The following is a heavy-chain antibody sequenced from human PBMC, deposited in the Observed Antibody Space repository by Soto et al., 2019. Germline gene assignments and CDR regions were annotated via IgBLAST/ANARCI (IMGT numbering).Heavy chain of an antibody. CDR3: AKDTYYYDSTGYYVFDD. V-gene: IGHV3-30*18. CDR2: ISYDGNNK. CDR1: GFTFSTYG. J-gene: IGHJ4*02. D-gene: IGHD3-22*01. Sequence: QVQLVESGGGVVQPGRSLRLSCAASGFTFSTYGMHWVRQAPGKGLEWVAHISYDGNNKHYADSVKGRLTISRDNSKNPLYLQMSSLRDEDTAVYYCAKDTYYYDSTGYYVFDDWGQGTLVTVSS.